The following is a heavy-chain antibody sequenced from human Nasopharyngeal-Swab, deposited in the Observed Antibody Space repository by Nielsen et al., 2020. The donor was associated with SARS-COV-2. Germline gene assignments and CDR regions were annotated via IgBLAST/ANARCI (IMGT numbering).Heavy chain of an antibody. Sequence: SETLSLTCTVSGGSVSSGSYYWSWIRQPPGKGLEWIGYIYYSGSTNYNPSIKSRVTISVDTTKNQFSLKLSSVTAADTAVYYCAGDFAGYSSSYGMDVWGQGTTVTVSS. CDR3: AGDFAGYSSSYGMDV. CDR2: IYYSGST. CDR1: GGSVSSGSYY. V-gene: IGHV4-61*01. J-gene: IGHJ6*02. D-gene: IGHD6-13*01.